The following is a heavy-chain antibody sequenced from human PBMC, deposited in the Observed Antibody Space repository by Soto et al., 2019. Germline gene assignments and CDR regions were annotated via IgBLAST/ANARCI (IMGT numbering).Heavy chain of an antibody. CDR2: ISAYNGNT. CDR3: ARDPVFGVVDYYYMDV. CDR1: GYTFTSYG. Sequence: ASVKVSCKASGYTFTSYGISWVRQAPGQGLEWMGWISAYNGNTNYAQKLQGRVTMTTDTSTSTAYMELRSLRSDDTAVYYCARDPVFGVVDYYYMDVWGKGTTVTVSS. D-gene: IGHD3-3*01. J-gene: IGHJ6*03. V-gene: IGHV1-18*01.